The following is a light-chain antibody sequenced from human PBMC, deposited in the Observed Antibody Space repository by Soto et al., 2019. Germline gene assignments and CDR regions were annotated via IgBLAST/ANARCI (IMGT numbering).Light chain of an antibody. CDR2: GNS. Sequence: QPVLTQPPSVSGAPGQRVTISCTGSSSNIGAGYDVHWYHQLPGTAPKLLIYGNSNRPSGVPDRFSGSKSGTSASLAITGLQAEDEADYYRQSYDSSLSGLVFGGGTKVTVL. V-gene: IGLV1-40*01. CDR3: QSYDSSLSGLV. CDR1: SSNIGAGYD. J-gene: IGLJ2*01.